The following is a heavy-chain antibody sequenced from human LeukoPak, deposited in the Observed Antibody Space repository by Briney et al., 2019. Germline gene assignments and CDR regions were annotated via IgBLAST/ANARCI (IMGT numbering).Heavy chain of an antibody. D-gene: IGHD4-17*01. CDR2: IYYTGST. J-gene: IGHJ4*02. V-gene: IGHV4-31*03. CDR3: VRSGLWLGGTTAFDS. Sequence: SETLSLTCTVSGGSISSGGYYWNWIRQHPGKGLEWVGYIYYTGSTYYNPSLKGRISMSVDTSNNHFSLKLRSVSVADTAVYYCVRSGLWLGGTTAFDSWGLGTLVTVSS. CDR1: GGSISSGGYY.